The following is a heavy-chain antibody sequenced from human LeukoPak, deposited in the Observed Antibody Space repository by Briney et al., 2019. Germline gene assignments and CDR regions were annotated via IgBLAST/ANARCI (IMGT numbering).Heavy chain of an antibody. Sequence: SETLSLTCTVSGGSINNYYWSWIRQPAGKGLEWIGRIYTRGSTNYNPSLKSRVTMSVDTSKNQFPLKLSSVTAADTAVYYCARGRYCSADICSGGDAFDISGQGTMVSVSS. CDR1: GGSINNYY. CDR2: IYTRGST. D-gene: IGHD2-15*01. V-gene: IGHV4-4*07. CDR3: ARGRYCSADICSGGDAFDI. J-gene: IGHJ3*02.